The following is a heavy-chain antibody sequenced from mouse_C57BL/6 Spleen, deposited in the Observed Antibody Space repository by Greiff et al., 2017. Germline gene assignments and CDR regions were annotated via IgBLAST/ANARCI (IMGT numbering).Heavy chain of an antibody. CDR2: INPSNGGT. Sequence: QVQLQQPGTELVKPGASVKLSCKASGYTFTSYWMHWVKQRPGQGLEWIGNINPSNGGTNYNEKFKSKATLTVDKSSSTAYMQLRSLTSEDSAVYYCASEDSNSLYYYAMDYWGQGTSVTVSS. V-gene: IGHV1-53*01. J-gene: IGHJ4*01. D-gene: IGHD2-5*01. CDR1: GYTFTSYW. CDR3: ASEDSNSLYYYAMDY.